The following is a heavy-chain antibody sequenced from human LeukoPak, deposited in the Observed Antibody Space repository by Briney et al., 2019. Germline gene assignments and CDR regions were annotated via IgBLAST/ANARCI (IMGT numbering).Heavy chain of an antibody. CDR3: ARDQQIVVTDTRFPKHMDV. Sequence: ASVKVSCKTSGYTFTGYYMHWVRQTPGQGLEGLGWINPHSGGTDYAQMFQGRVTMTRDTSISTVYMELSSLRYDDTAVYYCARDQQIVVTDTRFPKHMDVWGKGTTVTVSS. D-gene: IGHD2-21*01. CDR1: GYTFTGYY. CDR2: INPHSGGT. J-gene: IGHJ6*03. V-gene: IGHV1-2*02.